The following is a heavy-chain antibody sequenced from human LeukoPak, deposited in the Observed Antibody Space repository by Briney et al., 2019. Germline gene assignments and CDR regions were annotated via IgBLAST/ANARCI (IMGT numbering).Heavy chain of an antibody. J-gene: IGHJ4*02. CDR2: IYYTGNT. D-gene: IGHD6-19*01. V-gene: IGHV4-39*07. CDR3: ARERYVMGSIAVAGTPFDY. CDR1: GISISSSNSY. Sequence: SETLSLTCTVSGISISSSNSYWGWIRQPPGKGLEWIGSIYYTGNTYYNPSLKSRVTISVDTSKNQFSLRLSSVTAADTAVYYCARERYVMGSIAVAGTPFDYWGQGTLVTVSS.